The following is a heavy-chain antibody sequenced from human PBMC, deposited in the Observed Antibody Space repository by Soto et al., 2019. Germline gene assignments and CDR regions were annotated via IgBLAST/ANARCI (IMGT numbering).Heavy chain of an antibody. V-gene: IGHV3-73*02. CDR3: TRRGYGDYAYYYYGMDV. J-gene: IGHJ6*02. Sequence: EVQLVESGGGLVQPGGSLKLSCAASGFTFSGSAMHWVRQASGKGLEWVGLIRSKANSYATAYAASVKGRFTISRDDSKNTAYLQMNSLKTEDTAVYYCTRRGYGDYAYYYYGMDVWGQGTTVTVSS. D-gene: IGHD4-17*01. CDR2: IRSKANSYAT. CDR1: GFTFSGSA.